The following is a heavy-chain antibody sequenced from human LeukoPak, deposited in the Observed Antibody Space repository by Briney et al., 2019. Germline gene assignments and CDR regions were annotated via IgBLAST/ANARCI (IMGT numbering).Heavy chain of an antibody. CDR2: ISGSGSST. CDR3: ATPQVTGTRQAVYY. CDR1: GFTFSSYA. J-gene: IGHJ4*02. V-gene: IGHV3-23*01. Sequence: GGSLRLSCAASGFTFSSYAMSWVRQAPGKGLEWVSSISGSGSSTYHADSVKGRFTISRDNSKNTLYLQMNSLRAEDTAVYYCATPQVTGTRQAVYYWGQGTLVTVSS. D-gene: IGHD2-21*02.